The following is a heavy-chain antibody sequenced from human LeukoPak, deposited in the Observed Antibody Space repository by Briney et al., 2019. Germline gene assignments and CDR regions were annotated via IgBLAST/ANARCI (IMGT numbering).Heavy chain of an antibody. Sequence: SVKVSCKASGGTFSSYAISWVRQAPGQGLEWMGRIIPIFGTANYAQKFQGRVTITTDESTSTAYTELSSLRSEDTAVYYCARGPYGSGSFRFDPWGQGTLVTVSS. J-gene: IGHJ5*02. D-gene: IGHD3-10*01. CDR3: ARGPYGSGSFRFDP. CDR1: GGTFSSYA. V-gene: IGHV1-69*05. CDR2: IIPIFGTA.